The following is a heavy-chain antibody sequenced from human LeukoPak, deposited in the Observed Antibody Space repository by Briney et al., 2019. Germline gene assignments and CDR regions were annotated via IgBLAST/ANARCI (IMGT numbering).Heavy chain of an antibody. Sequence: SETLSLTCTVSGGSISSSSYYWGWIRQPPGKGLEWIGSIYYSGSTYYNPSLKSRVTISVGTSKNQFSLKLSSVTAADTAVYYCARGRRLYYGSGNWFDPWGQGTLVTVSS. CDR2: IYYSGST. J-gene: IGHJ5*02. V-gene: IGHV4-39*07. D-gene: IGHD3-10*01. CDR3: ARGRRLYYGSGNWFDP. CDR1: GGSISSSSYY.